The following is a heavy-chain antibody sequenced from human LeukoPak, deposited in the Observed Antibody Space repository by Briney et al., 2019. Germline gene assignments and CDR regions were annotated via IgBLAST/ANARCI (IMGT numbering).Heavy chain of an antibody. CDR1: GYSFTSYW. D-gene: IGHD2-2*01. V-gene: IGHV5-51*01. CDR3: ARGYCSSTTCRRLDY. CDR2: IYPGDSDT. Sequence: GESLKISCKGSGYSFTSYWIGWVRQMPGKGLEWMGIIYPGDSDTRYSPSFQGQVTISADKSISTAYLQWSSLKASDTAMYYCARGYCSSTTCRRLDYWGQGTLATVSS. J-gene: IGHJ4*02.